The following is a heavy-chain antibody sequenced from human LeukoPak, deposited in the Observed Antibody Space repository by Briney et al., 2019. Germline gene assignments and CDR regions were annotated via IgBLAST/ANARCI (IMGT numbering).Heavy chain of an antibody. Sequence: SGGSLRLSCAASGFTFSSYSMNWVRQAPGKGLEWVSSISSSSSYIYYADSVKGRFTISRDNAKNSLYLQMNSLRAEDTAVYYCARATGGSGSYPIDYWGQGTLVTVSS. CDR2: ISSSSSYI. J-gene: IGHJ4*02. V-gene: IGHV3-21*01. D-gene: IGHD3-10*01. CDR1: GFTFSSYS. CDR3: ARATGGSGSYPIDY.